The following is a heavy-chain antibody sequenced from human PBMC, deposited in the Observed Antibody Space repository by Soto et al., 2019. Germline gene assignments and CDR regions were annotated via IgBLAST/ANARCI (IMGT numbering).Heavy chain of an antibody. CDR1: GFTFSSYS. D-gene: IGHD2-8*01. J-gene: IGHJ6*02. CDR2: ISSSSSTI. V-gene: IGHV3-48*02. Sequence: GGSLRLSCAASGFTFSSYSMNWVRQAPGKGLEWVSYISSSSSTIYYADSVKGRFTISRDNAKNSLYLQMNSLRDEDTAVYYCARDSCTNGVCYFSYYYGMDVWGQGTTVTV. CDR3: ARDSCTNGVCYFSYYYGMDV.